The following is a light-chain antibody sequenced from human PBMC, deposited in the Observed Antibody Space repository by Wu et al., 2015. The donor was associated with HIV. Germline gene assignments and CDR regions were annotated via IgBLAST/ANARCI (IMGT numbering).Light chain of an antibody. V-gene: IGKV3-20*01. CDR2: VHP. Sequence: LASVQQRPGQAPRLLIMVHPTGPLAVPDRFSGSGSGTDFTLTITRLEPEDFAVYYCQQYGSSPYTFGQGTKLEIK. J-gene: IGKJ2*01. CDR3: QQYGSSPYT.